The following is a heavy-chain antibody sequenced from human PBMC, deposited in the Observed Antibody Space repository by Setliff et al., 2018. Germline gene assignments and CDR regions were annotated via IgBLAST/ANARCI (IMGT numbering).Heavy chain of an antibody. D-gene: IGHD1-1*01. Sequence: SETLSLTCTVSGGPFSGASIWSWIRQPPGKGLEFIGYVYHSGTAKYDPSLEGRAIMSVDASKNEISLKLKSVTAADTAVYYCAKGGTHRYFDFWGQGALVTVSS. CDR1: GGPFSGAS. CDR3: AKGGTHRYFDF. CDR2: VYHSGTA. J-gene: IGHJ4*02. V-gene: IGHV4-59*01.